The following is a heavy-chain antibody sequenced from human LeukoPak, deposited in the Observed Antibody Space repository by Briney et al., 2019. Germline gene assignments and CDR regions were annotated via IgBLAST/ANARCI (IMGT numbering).Heavy chain of an antibody. CDR2: INPNSGGT. J-gene: IGHJ5*02. V-gene: IGHV1-2*02. CDR1: GYTFTGYY. Sequence: ASVKVSCKASGYTFTGYYMHWVRQAPGQGLEWMGWINPNSGGTNYAQKFQGRVTMTRDTSISTAYMELSRLRSDDTAVYYCARAHGWTDWLDPWGQGTLVTVSS. D-gene: IGHD2-15*01. CDR3: ARAHGWTDWLDP.